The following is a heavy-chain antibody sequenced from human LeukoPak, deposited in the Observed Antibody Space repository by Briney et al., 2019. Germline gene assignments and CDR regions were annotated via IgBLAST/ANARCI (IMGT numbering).Heavy chain of an antibody. J-gene: IGHJ4*02. CDR3: ARGGYSYGFVLDY. CDR1: GGSFSGYY. D-gene: IGHD5-18*01. CDR2: INHSGST. V-gene: IGHV4-34*01. Sequence: SETLSLTCAVYGGSFSGYYWSWIRQPPGKGLEWIGEINHSGSTNYNPSLKSRVTISVDTSKNQFSLKLSSVTAADTAVYYCARGGYSYGFVLDYWGQGTLVTVSS.